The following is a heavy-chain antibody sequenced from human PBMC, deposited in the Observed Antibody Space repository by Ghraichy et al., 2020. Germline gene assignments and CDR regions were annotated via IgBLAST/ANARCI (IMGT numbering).Heavy chain of an antibody. V-gene: IGHV4-30-4*01. J-gene: IGHJ4*02. CDR3: ARGGPLPQKYDYDSSGYYYFDY. CDR1: GGSVSSGDYY. CDR2: IYYSGRA. Sequence: SQTLSLTCTLSGGSVSSGDYYWGWIRQPPGKGLEWIGYIYYSGRAYYNPSLKSRVIMSVDTSKNQFSLKLRSVTAADTALYYCARGGPLPQKYDYDSSGYYYFDYWGQGTLVTVSS. D-gene: IGHD3-22*01.